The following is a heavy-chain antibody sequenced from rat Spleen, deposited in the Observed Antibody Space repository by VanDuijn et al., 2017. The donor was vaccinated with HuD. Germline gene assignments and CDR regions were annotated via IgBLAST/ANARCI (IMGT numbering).Heavy chain of an antibody. D-gene: IGHD1-12*02. V-gene: IGHV5-31*01. Sequence: EVQLVESGGGLVQPGRSLTLSCVASGFTFNKYWMTWIRQAPGKGLEWVASISYDGTSTYYRDSVKGRFTISRDNAKSTLYLQMDSLRSEGTATYYCTTDSIYYYDGSYYYGAFAHWGQGTLVTVSS. CDR3: TTDSIYYYDGSYYYGAFAH. CDR1: GFTFNKYW. J-gene: IGHJ3*01. CDR2: ISYDGTST.